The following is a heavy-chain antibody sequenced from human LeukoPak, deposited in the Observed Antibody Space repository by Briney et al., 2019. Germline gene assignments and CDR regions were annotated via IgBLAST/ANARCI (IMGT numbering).Heavy chain of an antibody. V-gene: IGHV1-2*02. J-gene: IGHJ5*02. CDR2: INPNSGGT. D-gene: IGHD1-26*01. CDR1: GNTFTGYY. CDR3: VSRGWELPRSWFDP. Sequence: ASVKVSCKAAGNTFTGYYMHWVRQAPGQGLEWMGWINPNSGGTNYAQKFQGRVTMTRDTSINTVYMELSGLRSDDTAVYYCVSRGWELPRSWFDPWGQGTLVTVSS.